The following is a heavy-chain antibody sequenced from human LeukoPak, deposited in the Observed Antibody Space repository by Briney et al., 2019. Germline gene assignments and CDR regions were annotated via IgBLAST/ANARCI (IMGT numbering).Heavy chain of an antibody. V-gene: IGHV3-23*01. CDR2: ISPSGDIK. J-gene: IGHJ4*02. D-gene: IGHD3-10*01. CDR3: AKDDAWLRYGE. Sequence: ETLSLTCTVSGYSISSAYYWGWIRQPPGKGLEWVSGISPSGDIKYYADSVKGRFTISRDNSKNTVYLEVISLTDEDTAVYYCAKDDAWLRYGEWSQGTLVTVSS. CDR1: GYSISSAYY.